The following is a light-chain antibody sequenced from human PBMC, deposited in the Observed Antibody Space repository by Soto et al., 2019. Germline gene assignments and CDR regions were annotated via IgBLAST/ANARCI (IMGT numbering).Light chain of an antibody. CDR3: QQYNRYSLT. V-gene: IGKV1-5*01. CDR1: QSISSW. Sequence: DIQMTQSPSTLSASVGDRVTITCRASQSISSWLAWYQQKPGKAPKLLIYDASSLESGVPSRFSGSGSDTELTLTINNLQPDDFATYHCQQYNRYSLTFGGGTKVDI. CDR2: DAS. J-gene: IGKJ4*01.